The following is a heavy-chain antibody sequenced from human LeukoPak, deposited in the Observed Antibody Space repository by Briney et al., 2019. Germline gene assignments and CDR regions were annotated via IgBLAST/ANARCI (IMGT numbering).Heavy chain of an antibody. CDR2: IIPIFGTA. D-gene: IGHD6-13*01. CDR3: ARDFIAAAGTLHI. Sequence: SVKVSCKASGGTFSSYAISWVRQAPGQGLEWMGGIIPIFGTANYAQKFQGRVTMTTDTSTSTAYMELRSLRSDDTAVYYCARDFIAAAGTLHIWGQGTMVTVSS. V-gene: IGHV1-69*05. CDR1: GGTFSSYA. J-gene: IGHJ3*02.